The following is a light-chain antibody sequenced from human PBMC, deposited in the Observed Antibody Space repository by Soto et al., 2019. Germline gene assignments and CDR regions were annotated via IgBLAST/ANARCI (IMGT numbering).Light chain of an antibody. CDR2: DAS. CDR3: QQRSSWPLT. V-gene: IGKV3-11*01. J-gene: IGKJ4*01. Sequence: EIVLTQSPATLSLSPGETATLSCRASQSVSTSLAWYQQKPGQTPRLLIYDASNRATGIPARFIGSGSGTDFTLTVSILEPEDFAVYYCQQRSSWPLTFGGGTKVEIK. CDR1: QSVSTS.